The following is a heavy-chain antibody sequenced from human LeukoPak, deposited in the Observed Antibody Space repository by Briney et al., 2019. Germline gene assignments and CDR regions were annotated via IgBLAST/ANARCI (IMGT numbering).Heavy chain of an antibody. V-gene: IGHV1-18*01. CDR1: GYTFTSYG. CDR3: ASGRFGGYHYYYMDV. D-gene: IGHD3-10*01. J-gene: IGHJ6*03. CDR2: ISAYNGNT. Sequence: ASVKVSCKASGYTFTSYGIIWVRQAPGQGLEWMGWISAYNGNTNYAQKLQGRVTMTTDTSTSTAYMELRSLRSDDTAVYFCASGRFGGYHYYYMDVWGKGTTVTVSS.